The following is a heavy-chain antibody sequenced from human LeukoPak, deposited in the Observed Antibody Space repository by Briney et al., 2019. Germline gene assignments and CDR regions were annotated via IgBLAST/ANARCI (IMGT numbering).Heavy chain of an antibody. CDR3: AKPGGYSSGYYPFDY. J-gene: IGHJ4*02. V-gene: IGHV3-30*18. CDR2: ISYDGSNK. D-gene: IGHD3-22*01. CDR1: GFTFSSYG. Sequence: GGSLRLSCAASGFTFSSYGMHWVRQAPGKGLEWVAVISYDGSNKYYADSVKGRFTISRDNSENTLYLQMNSLRAEDTAVYYCAKPGGYSSGYYPFDYWGQGTLVTVSS.